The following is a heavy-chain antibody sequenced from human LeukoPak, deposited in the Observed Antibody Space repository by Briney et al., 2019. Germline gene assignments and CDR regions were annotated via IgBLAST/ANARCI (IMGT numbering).Heavy chain of an antibody. J-gene: IGHJ4*02. D-gene: IGHD6-19*01. Sequence: ASVKVSCKASGGTFSSYAISWVRQAPGQGLEWMGGIIPIFGTANYAQKFQGRVTITTDESTSTAYMELSSLRSEDTAVYYCARVTSAVAGGDYWGQGTLVTVSS. CDR2: IIPIFGTA. CDR1: GGTFSSYA. V-gene: IGHV1-69*05. CDR3: ARVTSAVAGGDY.